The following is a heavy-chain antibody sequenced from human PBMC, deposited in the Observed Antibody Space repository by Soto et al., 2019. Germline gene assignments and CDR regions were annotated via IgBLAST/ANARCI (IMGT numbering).Heavy chain of an antibody. D-gene: IGHD1-1*01. Sequence: SETLSLTCSVSGFAISRGYYWSWVRQPPGKGLEWIGSIYPSVSSYHNPSLETRVRLSIDTSKNQFTLNLTSVTAADTALYYCAREKVGTTFFDNWGQGIQVTV. CDR1: GFAISRGYY. CDR2: IYPSVSS. CDR3: AREKVGTTFFDN. J-gene: IGHJ4*02. V-gene: IGHV4-38-2*02.